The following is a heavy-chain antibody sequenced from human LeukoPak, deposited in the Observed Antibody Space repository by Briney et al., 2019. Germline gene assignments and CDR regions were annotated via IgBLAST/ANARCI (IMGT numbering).Heavy chain of an antibody. Sequence: SETLSLTCAVSGGSISSYYWSWIRQSPGRGMEYIGHIYYNGRTDYNPSLKSRVTISVDTSRNQFSLKLNSVTAADTAVYFCARWYCSRGTCYYLDYWGQGTLVTVSS. D-gene: IGHD2-2*01. CDR3: ARWYCSRGTCYYLDY. V-gene: IGHV4-59*01. CDR1: GGSISSYY. CDR2: IYYNGRT. J-gene: IGHJ4*02.